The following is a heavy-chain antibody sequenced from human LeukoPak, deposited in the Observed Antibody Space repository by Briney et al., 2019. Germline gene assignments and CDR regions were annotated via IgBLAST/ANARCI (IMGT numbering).Heavy chain of an antibody. CDR2: IYHSGST. V-gene: IGHV4-30-2*01. CDR1: GGSISSGGYY. Sequence: SQTLSLTCTVSGGSISSGGYYWSWIRQPPGKGLEWIGYIYHSGSTYYNPSLKSRVTISVDRSKNQFSLKLSSVTAADTAVYYCARDSPHVRDTAMVFLAFDYWGQGTLVTVSS. CDR3: ARDSPHVRDTAMVFLAFDY. J-gene: IGHJ4*02. D-gene: IGHD5-18*01.